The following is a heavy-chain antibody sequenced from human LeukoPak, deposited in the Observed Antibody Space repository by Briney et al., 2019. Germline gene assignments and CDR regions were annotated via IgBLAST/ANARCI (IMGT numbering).Heavy chain of an antibody. CDR2: IYYSGST. D-gene: IGHD5-24*01. J-gene: IGHJ4*02. CDR1: GGSISSYY. CDR3: ARQGKMATTFDY. V-gene: IGHV4-59*08. Sequence: PSETLSLTCTVSGGSISSYYWSWIRQPPGKGLEWIGYIYYSGSTNYNPSLKSRVTISVDTSKNQFSLKLSSVTAADTAVYYCARQGKMATTFDYWGQGTLVTVSS.